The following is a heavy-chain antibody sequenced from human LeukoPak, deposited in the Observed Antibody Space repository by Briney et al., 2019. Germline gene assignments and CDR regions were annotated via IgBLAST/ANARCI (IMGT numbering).Heavy chain of an antibody. J-gene: IGHJ4*02. Sequence: SETLSLTCTVSGGSISSYYWSWIRQPPGKGLEWIRYIYYRGSTNYNPSLKSRVTISVDTSKNQFSLRLSSVTAADTAVYYCARDRGCSGGSCYYDYWGQGTLVTVSS. D-gene: IGHD2-15*01. CDR1: GGSISSYY. V-gene: IGHV4-59*01. CDR2: IYYRGST. CDR3: ARDRGCSGGSCYYDY.